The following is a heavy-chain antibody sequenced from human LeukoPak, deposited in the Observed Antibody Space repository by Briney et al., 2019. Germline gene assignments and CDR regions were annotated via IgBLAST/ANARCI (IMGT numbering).Heavy chain of an antibody. D-gene: IGHD3-22*01. V-gene: IGHV4-34*01. CDR3: ARTNPTAYYYDSSGYYLNWFDP. CDR2: INHSGST. CDR1: GGSFSGYY. J-gene: IGHJ5*02. Sequence: PTESLSLTCAVHGGSFSGYYWSWVRQPPGKGLEWVGEINHSGSTNYNPSLKSRVTISVDTSKNQFSLKLSSVTAADTAVYYCARTNPTAYYYDSSGYYLNWFDPWGQGTLVTVAS.